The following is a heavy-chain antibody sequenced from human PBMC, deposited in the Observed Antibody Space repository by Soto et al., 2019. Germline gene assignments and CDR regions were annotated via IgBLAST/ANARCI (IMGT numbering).Heavy chain of an antibody. CDR1: GFTFNSYD. J-gene: IGHJ6*02. CDR3: ARGSTYSGLDV. Sequence: QPGGSLRLSCAASGFTFNSYDMHWVRQVTGKGLEWVSAIGTAGAPYYPGSAKGRFTISRENAKNSLYLQMNSLRDGDTAVYYCARGSTYSGLDVWGQGTTVTVSS. V-gene: IGHV3-13*05. CDR2: IGTAGAP.